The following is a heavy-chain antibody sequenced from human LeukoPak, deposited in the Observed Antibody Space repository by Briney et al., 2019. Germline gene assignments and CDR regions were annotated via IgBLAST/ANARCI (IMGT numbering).Heavy chain of an antibody. V-gene: IGHV4-59*01. J-gene: IGHJ5*02. Sequence: SETLSLTCTVSGGSISSYYWSWIRQPPGKGLEWIGYIYYSGSTNYNPSLKSRVTISVDTSKNQFSLKLSSVTAADTAVYYCARATYYYDSSGYYNNWFDPWGQGTLVTVSS. CDR3: ARATYYYDSSGYYNNWFDP. CDR2: IYYSGST. CDR1: GGSISSYY. D-gene: IGHD3-22*01.